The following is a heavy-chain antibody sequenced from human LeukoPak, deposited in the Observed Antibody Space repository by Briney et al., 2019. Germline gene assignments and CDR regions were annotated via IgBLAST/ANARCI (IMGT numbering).Heavy chain of an antibody. V-gene: IGHV4-4*07. CDR3: ARIMTTVTTSRIGYYYYYMDV. Sequence: SETLSLTCTVSGGSISSYYWSWIRQPAGKRLEWIGRIYTSGSTNYNPSLKSRVTMSVDTSKNQFSLKLSSVTAADTAVYYCARIMTTVTTSRIGYYYYYMDVWDKGTTVTVSS. J-gene: IGHJ6*03. D-gene: IGHD4-11*01. CDR1: GGSISSYY. CDR2: IYTSGST.